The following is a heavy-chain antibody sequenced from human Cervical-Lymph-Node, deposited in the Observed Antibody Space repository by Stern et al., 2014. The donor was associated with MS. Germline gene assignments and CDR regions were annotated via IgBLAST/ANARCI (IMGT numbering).Heavy chain of an antibody. CDR1: GGSVSSGSYY. CDR3: ARQEVTGNYYFDY. J-gene: IGHJ4*02. D-gene: IGHD2-21*02. Sequence: QLQLQESGPGLVKPSGTLSLTCTVSGGSVSSGSYYWRWIRQPPGKGLEGIGYVYYSGSTYYNPSLKSRVTISVDTSKNQFSLKLSSVTAADTAVYYCARQEVTGNYYFDYWGQGTLVTVSS. V-gene: IGHV4-61*01. CDR2: VYYSGST.